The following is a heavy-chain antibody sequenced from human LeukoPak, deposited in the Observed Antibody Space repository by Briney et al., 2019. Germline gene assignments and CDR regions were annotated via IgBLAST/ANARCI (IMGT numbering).Heavy chain of an antibody. CDR2: IIPIFGTA. D-gene: IGHD5-18*01. Sequence: GSSVKVSCKASGGTFSSYAISWVRQAPGRGLEWMGGIIPIFGTANYAQKFQSRVTITADKSTSTAYMELSSLRSEDTAVYYCAREGGYSYGYYFDYWGQGTLVTVSS. J-gene: IGHJ4*02. CDR1: GGTFSSYA. CDR3: AREGGYSYGYYFDY. V-gene: IGHV1-69*06.